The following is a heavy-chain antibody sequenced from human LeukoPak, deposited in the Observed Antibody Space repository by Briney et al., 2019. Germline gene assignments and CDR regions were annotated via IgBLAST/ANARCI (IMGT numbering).Heavy chain of an antibody. Sequence: GGSLRLSCAASGFTFSSYWMSWVRQAPAKGLEGVANIKQDGSEKYYVDCVKGRFTISRDNAKNSLYLQMNSLRAEDTAVYYCARDRDYDFWSGTVVPYYFDYWGQGTLVTVSS. D-gene: IGHD3-3*01. CDR1: GFTFSSYW. CDR2: IKQDGSEK. V-gene: IGHV3-7*01. CDR3: ARDRDYDFWSGTVVPYYFDY. J-gene: IGHJ4*02.